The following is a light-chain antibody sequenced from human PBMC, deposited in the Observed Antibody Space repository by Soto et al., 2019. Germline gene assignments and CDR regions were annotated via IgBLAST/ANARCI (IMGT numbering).Light chain of an antibody. CDR3: HQYNSWAWT. CDR2: RAS. V-gene: IGKV1-5*03. Sequence: IQMTQSPSTLSASVGDRVTITCRASQRINNWLAWYQQKPGKATKRLIYRASTLESGVPSRVRGSGYGTEFTLTIISLQPDDFATDNGHQYNSWAWTCGQGPKVEIK. J-gene: IGKJ1*01. CDR1: QRINNW.